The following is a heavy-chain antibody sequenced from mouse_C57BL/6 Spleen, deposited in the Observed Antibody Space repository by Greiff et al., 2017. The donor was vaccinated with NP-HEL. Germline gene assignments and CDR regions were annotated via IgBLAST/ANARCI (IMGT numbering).Heavy chain of an antibody. D-gene: IGHD1-1*01. CDR3: TRDYYGSSWAMDY. V-gene: IGHV1-5*01. Sequence: VQLQQSGTVLARPGASVKMSCKTSGYTFTSYWLHWVKQRPGQGLAWIGAIYPGNSDPSYNQKFKGKAKLTAVTSASTAYRERSRLTKEDSAVYYCTRDYYGSSWAMDYWGQGTSVTVSS. CDR2: IYPGNSDP. J-gene: IGHJ4*01. CDR1: GYTFTSYW.